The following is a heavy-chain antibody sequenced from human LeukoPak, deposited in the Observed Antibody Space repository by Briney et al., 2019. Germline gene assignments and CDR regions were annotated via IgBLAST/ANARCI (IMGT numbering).Heavy chain of an antibody. J-gene: IGHJ4*02. CDR2: VSGGGGTT. Sequence: GGSLRLSCAASGFTFSSYAMSWVRQAPGKGLEWVSTVSGGGGTTYYSDSVKGRFTISRDNSKNTLFLQMNSLRAEDTAIYYCAKDMGYCSSATCYGLDYWGQGTLVTVSS. D-gene: IGHD2-2*01. CDR3: AKDMGYCSSATCYGLDY. CDR1: GFTFSSYA. V-gene: IGHV3-23*01.